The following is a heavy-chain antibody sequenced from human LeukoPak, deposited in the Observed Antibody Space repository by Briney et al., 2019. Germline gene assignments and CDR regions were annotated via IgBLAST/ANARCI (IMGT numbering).Heavy chain of an antibody. V-gene: IGHV3-11*06. Sequence: PGGSLRLSCAASGFTFSDYYMSWFRQAPGKGLEWVSFITGSSRSTNYADSVKGRFTISRDNAKNSMYLQMNSLRAEDTAVYFCARVVYRYAYAFDIWGQGTMVTVSS. D-gene: IGHD5-18*01. CDR2: ITGSSRST. CDR3: ARVVYRYAYAFDI. J-gene: IGHJ3*02. CDR1: GFTFSDYY.